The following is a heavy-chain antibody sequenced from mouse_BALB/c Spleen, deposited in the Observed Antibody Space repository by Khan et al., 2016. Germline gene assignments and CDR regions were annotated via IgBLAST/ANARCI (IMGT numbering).Heavy chain of an antibody. Sequence: LQQPGAELVKPGASVKMSCKASGYTFTSYNMHWVKQTPGQGLEWIGAIYPGNGDTSYNQKFKGKATLTADKSSSTAYMQLSSLTSEDSAVYYCAREGNCFDYWGQGTTLTVSS. D-gene: IGHD2-14*01. CDR1: GYTFTSYN. V-gene: IGHV1-12*01. CDR3: AREGNCFDY. CDR2: IYPGNGDT. J-gene: IGHJ2*01.